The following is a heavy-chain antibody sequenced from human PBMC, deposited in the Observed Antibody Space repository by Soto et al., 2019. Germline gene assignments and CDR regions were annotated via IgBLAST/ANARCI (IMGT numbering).Heavy chain of an antibody. J-gene: IGHJ6*02. CDR3: ARDFSSSGYYYASCGMDV. CDR1: GGSISSGDYY. Sequence: SETLSLTCTVSGGSISSGDYYWSWIRQPPGKGLEWIGYIYYSGSTYYNPSLKSRVTISVDTSKNQFSLRLSSVTAADTAVYYCARDFSSSGYYYASCGMDVWGQGTTVTVSS. V-gene: IGHV4-30-4*01. D-gene: IGHD3-22*01. CDR2: IYYSGST.